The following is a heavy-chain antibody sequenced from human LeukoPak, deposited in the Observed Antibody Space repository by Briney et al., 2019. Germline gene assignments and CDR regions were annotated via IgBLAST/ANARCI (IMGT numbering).Heavy chain of an antibody. Sequence: ASVKVSCKASGYTFTSYGISSVRQAPGQGLEWMRWISAYNGNTNYAQKLQGRVTMTTDTSTSTAYMELRSLRSDDTAVYYCATSIVGAALMVIWGQGTLVTVSS. J-gene: IGHJ4*02. V-gene: IGHV1-18*01. CDR3: ATSIVGAALMVI. D-gene: IGHD1-26*01. CDR1: GYTFTSYG. CDR2: ISAYNGNT.